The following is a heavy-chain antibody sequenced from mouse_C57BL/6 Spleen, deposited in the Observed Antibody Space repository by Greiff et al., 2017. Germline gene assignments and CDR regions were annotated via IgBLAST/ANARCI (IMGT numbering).Heavy chain of an antibody. CDR2: IDPSDSYT. D-gene: IGHD2-3*01. CDR3: ARGDGYYDAMDY. J-gene: IGHJ4*01. V-gene: IGHV1-59*01. Sequence: VQLQQPGAELVRPGTSVKLSCKASGYTFTSYWMHWVKQRPGQGLEWIGVIDPSDSYTNYNQKFKGKATLTVDTSSSTAYMQLSSLTSEDSAVYYFARGDGYYDAMDYWGQGTSVTVSS. CDR1: GYTFTSYW.